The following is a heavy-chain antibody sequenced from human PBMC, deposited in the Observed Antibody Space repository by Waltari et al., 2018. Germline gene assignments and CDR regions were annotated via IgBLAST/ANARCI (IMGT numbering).Heavy chain of an antibody. CDR2: IISTGDGQTT. CDR3: TRRPISTLGIYFFDY. J-gene: IGHJ4*02. V-gene: IGHV3-49*02. Sequence: RQGPGKRLEWVGLIISTGDGQTTEYAAAVECRFTTSRDDARSIAYLQMNRRETENTSVYYWTRRPISTLGIYFFDYWGQGTLVTVSS. D-gene: IGHD2-2*01.